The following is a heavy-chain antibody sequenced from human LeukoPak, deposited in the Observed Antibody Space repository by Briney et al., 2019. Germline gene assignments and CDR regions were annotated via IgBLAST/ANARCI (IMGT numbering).Heavy chain of an antibody. CDR3: AKVAKYYYGSETYYFFEH. CDR2: ITGSGGST. V-gene: IGHV3-23*01. Sequence: PGGSLRLSCAASGFTFISYGMSWVRQAPGKGLEWVSGITGSGGSTYYADSVKGRFTISRDNSKNTLYLQINSLRAEDTAVYYCAKVAKYYYGSETYYFFEHWGQGTPVTASS. CDR1: GFTFISYG. J-gene: IGHJ4*02. D-gene: IGHD3-10*01.